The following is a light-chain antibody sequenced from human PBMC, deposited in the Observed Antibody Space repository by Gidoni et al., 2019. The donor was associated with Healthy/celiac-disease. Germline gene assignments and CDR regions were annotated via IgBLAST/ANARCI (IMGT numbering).Light chain of an antibody. V-gene: IGKV1-39*01. Sequence: DVQMTRSPSALSATLGDRVNIACRASQSISSYLNWYQQKPGKAPKLLIYAASSLQSGVPARFSGSGSGTDFTLTISSLQPEEFATYYCQQSYSTPWTFGQGTKVEIK. CDR3: QQSYSTPWT. CDR1: QSISSY. J-gene: IGKJ1*01. CDR2: AAS.